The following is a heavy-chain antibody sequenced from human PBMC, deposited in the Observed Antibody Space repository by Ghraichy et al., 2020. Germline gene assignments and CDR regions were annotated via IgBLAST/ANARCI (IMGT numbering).Heavy chain of an antibody. Sequence: ASVKVSCKTSGYPFISYGFSWVRQAPGQGLEWMGWVSPYNGHTNYAQKLQGRVTMTTDTSTNTAYMELSSLRSDDTAVYYCARDPNKFNSGWYFDYWGQGTLVTGSS. CDR2: VSPYNGHT. V-gene: IGHV1-18*01. CDR3: ARDPNKFNSGWYFDY. CDR1: GYPFISYG. J-gene: IGHJ4*02. D-gene: IGHD6-19*01.